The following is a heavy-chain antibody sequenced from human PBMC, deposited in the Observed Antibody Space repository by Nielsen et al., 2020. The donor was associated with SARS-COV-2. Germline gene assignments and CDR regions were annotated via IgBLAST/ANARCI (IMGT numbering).Heavy chain of an antibody. CDR2: IYYSGST. J-gene: IGHJ6*02. D-gene: IGHD3-10*01. V-gene: IGHV4-30-4*01. CDR3: ASNLVPFGDSRDV. CDR1: GDSIRSNDYY. Sequence: SETLSLTCSVSGDSIRSNDYYWSWIRQPPGKGLEWIGYIYYSGSTYYNPSLKSRVTISVDTSKNQFSLKLSSVTAADTAVYYCASNLVPFGDSRDVWGQGTTVTVSS.